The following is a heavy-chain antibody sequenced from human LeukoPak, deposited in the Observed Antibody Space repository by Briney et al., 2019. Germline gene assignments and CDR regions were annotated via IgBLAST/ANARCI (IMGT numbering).Heavy chain of an antibody. CDR2: IYHSGST. CDR1: GYSISSGYY. V-gene: IGHV4-38-2*02. CDR3: ARDIRAVGATLYFDY. Sequence: PSETLSLTCAVSGYSISSGYYWGWIRQPPGKGLEWIGSIYHSGSTYYNPSLKSRVTISVDTSKNQFSLRLTSVTTADTAVYYCARDIRAVGATLYFDYWGQGTLLTVSS. D-gene: IGHD1-26*01. J-gene: IGHJ4*02.